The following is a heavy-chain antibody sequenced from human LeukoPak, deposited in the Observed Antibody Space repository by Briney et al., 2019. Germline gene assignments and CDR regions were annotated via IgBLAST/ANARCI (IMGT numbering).Heavy chain of an antibody. CDR1: GGSFSGYY. J-gene: IGHJ4*02. CDR3: ARNGSSGWHDFDY. V-gene: IGHV4-34*01. D-gene: IGHD6-19*01. Sequence: PSETLSLTCAVYGGSFSGYYWSWIRQPPGKGLEWIGEINHSGSTNYNPSLKSRVTISVDTSKNQFSLKLSSVTAADTAVYYCARNGSSGWHDFDYWGQGTLVTVSS. CDR2: INHSGST.